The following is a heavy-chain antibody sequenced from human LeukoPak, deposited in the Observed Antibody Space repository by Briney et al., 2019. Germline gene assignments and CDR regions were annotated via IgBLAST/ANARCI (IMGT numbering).Heavy chain of an antibody. CDR2: ISSSSSYI. Sequence: GGSLRLSCAASGFTFSSYSMNWVRQAPGKGLEWVSSISSSSSYIYYADSVKGRFTISRDNAKNSLYLQMNSLRAEDTAVYYCARAKGGSHYYYYYYMDVWGKGTTVTVSS. J-gene: IGHJ6*03. D-gene: IGHD1-26*01. CDR3: ARAKGGSHYYYYYYMDV. CDR1: GFTFSSYS. V-gene: IGHV3-21*01.